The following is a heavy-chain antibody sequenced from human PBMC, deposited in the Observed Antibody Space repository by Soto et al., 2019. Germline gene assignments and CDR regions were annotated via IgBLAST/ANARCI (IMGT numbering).Heavy chain of an antibody. J-gene: IGHJ6*02. CDR2: ISSSSSTI. CDR3: ASYSSGWSYYYYGMDV. V-gene: IGHV3-48*02. Sequence: ESGGGLVQPGGSLRLSCAASGFTFSSYSMNWVRQAPGKGLEWVSYISSSSSTIYYADSVKGRFTISRDNAKNSLYLQMNSLRDEDTAVYYCASYSSGWSYYYYGMDVWGQGTTVTVSS. D-gene: IGHD6-19*01. CDR1: GFTFSSYS.